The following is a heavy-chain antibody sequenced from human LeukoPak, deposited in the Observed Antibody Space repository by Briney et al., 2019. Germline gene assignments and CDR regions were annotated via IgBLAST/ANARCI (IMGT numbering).Heavy chain of an antibody. D-gene: IGHD3-16*02. J-gene: IGHJ4*02. Sequence: GGSLRLSCAASGFTFSSYGMHWVRQAPGKGLEWVAVISYDGSNKYYADSVKGRFTISRDNSKNTLYLQMNSLRAEDTAVYYCARGVYDYVWGSYRQLDYWGQGTLVTVSS. CDR1: GFTFSSYG. CDR2: ISYDGSNK. CDR3: ARGVYDYVWGSYRQLDY. V-gene: IGHV3-30*03.